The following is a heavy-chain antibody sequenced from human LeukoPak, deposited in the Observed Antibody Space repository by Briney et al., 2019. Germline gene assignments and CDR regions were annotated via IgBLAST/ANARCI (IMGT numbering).Heavy chain of an antibody. V-gene: IGHV1-69*01. D-gene: IGHD3-3*01. CDR3: ARESLNPDFWSGSYYFDY. J-gene: IGHJ4*02. CDR1: GGTFSSYA. Sequence: ASVKVSCKASGGTFSSYAISWVRQAPGQGLEWMGGIIPIFGTANYAQKFQGRVTITADESTSTAYMELSSLRSEDTAVYYCARESLNPDFWSGSYYFDYWGQGTLVTVSS. CDR2: IIPIFGTA.